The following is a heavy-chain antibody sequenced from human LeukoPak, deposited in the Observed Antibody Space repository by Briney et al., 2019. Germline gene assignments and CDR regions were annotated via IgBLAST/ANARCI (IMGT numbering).Heavy chain of an antibody. D-gene: IGHD3-9*01. V-gene: IGHV3-48*03. CDR3: AREPGILTGSPDY. CDR1: GFTFSSYE. CDR2: ISSSGSTI. Sequence: GGSLRLSCAASGFTFSSYEMNWVRQAPGKGLEWVSYISSSGSTIYYADSVKGRFTISRDNAKNSLYLQMNSLRAEDTAVYYCAREPGILTGSPDYWGQGTLVTVSS. J-gene: IGHJ4*02.